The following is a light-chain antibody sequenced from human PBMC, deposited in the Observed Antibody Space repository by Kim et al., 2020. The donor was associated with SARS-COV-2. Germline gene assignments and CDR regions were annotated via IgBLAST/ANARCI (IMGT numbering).Light chain of an antibody. CDR2: EAS. Sequence: SISRWLAWYQQKPGKAPKLLIYEASRLESGVPSRFSGSGSGTEFTLTITSLQPDDFATYYCQQYNGYHTFGLGTKLEIK. V-gene: IGKV1-5*03. J-gene: IGKJ2*01. CDR1: SISRW. CDR3: QQYNGYHT.